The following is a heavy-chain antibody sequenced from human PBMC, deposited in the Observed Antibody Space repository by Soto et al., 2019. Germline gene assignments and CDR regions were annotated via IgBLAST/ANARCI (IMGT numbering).Heavy chain of an antibody. Sequence: GGSLRLSCAASGFTFDDYAMHWVRQAPGKGLEWVSLISGDGGSTYYADSVKGRFTISRDNSKNSLYLQMNSLRTEDTALYYCAKDIEWSRYDFWSGYDYWGQGTLVTVSS. CDR3: AKDIEWSRYDFWSGYDY. CDR1: GFTFDDYA. J-gene: IGHJ4*02. V-gene: IGHV3-43*02. CDR2: ISGDGGST. D-gene: IGHD3-3*01.